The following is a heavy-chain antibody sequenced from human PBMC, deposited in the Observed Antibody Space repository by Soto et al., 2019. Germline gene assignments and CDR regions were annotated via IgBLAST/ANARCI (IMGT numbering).Heavy chain of an antibody. CDR2: ISGHNGNT. CDR3: ARHRFNYYDDTVYYYFDY. CDR1: GYSFTSYG. Sequence: ASVKVSCKASGYSFTSYGISWVREAPGQGPEWMGWISGHNGNTNHPQSLQGRVTMTTDTSRNIAYMELRSLRSDDTAVYYCARHRFNYYDDTVYYYFDYWGQGTLVTVSS. V-gene: IGHV1-18*04. J-gene: IGHJ4*02. D-gene: IGHD3-22*01.